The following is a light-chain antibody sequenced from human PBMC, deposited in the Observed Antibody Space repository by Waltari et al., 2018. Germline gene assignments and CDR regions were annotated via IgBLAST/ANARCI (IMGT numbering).Light chain of an antibody. J-gene: IGKJ1*01. CDR3: QHYDNWPPWT. CDR2: GAS. V-gene: IGKV3-15*01. CDR1: QSISSN. Sequence: VLTQSPATLSVSPGERDTLSCRASQSISSNLAWYQQKPGQAPRLLIYGASTRATGIPARFSGSGSGTEFTLTISSLQSEDFAVYYCQHYDNWPPWTFGQGTKVEIK.